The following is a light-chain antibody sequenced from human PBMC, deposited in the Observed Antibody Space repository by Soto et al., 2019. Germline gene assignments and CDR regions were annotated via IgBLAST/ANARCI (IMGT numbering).Light chain of an antibody. CDR3: SSYAGSNWWV. Sequence: QSVLTQLPSASGSPGQSVTISCTGTSSDVGGYNYVSWYQQHPGKAPKLMIYEVSKRPSGVPDRFSGSKSGNTASLTVSGLQAEDEADYYCSSYAGSNWWVFGTGTKVNVL. CDR1: SSDVGGYNY. CDR2: EVS. J-gene: IGLJ1*01. V-gene: IGLV2-8*01.